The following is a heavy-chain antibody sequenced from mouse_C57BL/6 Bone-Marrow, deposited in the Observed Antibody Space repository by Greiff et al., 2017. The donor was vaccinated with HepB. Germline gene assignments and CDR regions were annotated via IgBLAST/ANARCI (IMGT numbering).Heavy chain of an antibody. D-gene: IGHD2-1*01. CDR3: AVYGSYDY. Sequence: QVQLQQSGPELVKPGASVKISCKASGYAFSSSWMNWVKQRPGKGLEWIGRIYPGDGDTNYNGKFKGKATLTADKSSSTAYMQLSSRASEDSAVYFCAVYGSYDYGGRGTTLTVTS. J-gene: IGHJ2*01. CDR1: GYAFSSSW. CDR2: IYPGDGDT. V-gene: IGHV1-82*01.